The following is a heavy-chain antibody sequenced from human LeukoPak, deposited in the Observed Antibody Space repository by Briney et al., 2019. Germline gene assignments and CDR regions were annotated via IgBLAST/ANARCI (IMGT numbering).Heavy chain of an antibody. J-gene: IGHJ4*02. V-gene: IGHV3-23*01. CDR1: GFTFSTYA. D-gene: IGHD6-13*01. Sequence: GGSLRLSCAASGFTFSTYAMSWVRQAPGKGLEWVSAISSSGGSTYYADSVKGRFTISRDNSKNTLYLQMNSLRAEDAAVYYCAKTALAAAGTDYFDYWGQGTLVTVSS. CDR2: ISSSGGST. CDR3: AKTALAAAGTDYFDY.